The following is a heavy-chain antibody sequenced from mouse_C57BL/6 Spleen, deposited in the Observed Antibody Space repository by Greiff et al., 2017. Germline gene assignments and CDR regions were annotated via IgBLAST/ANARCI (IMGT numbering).Heavy chain of an antibody. CDR1: GFTFTDYY. V-gene: IGHV7-3*01. J-gene: IGHJ1*03. CDR3: ASSGNWYFDV. CDR2: IRNKANGYTT. D-gene: IGHD4-1*01. Sequence: EVKVEESGGGLVQPGGSLSLSCAASGFTFTDYYMSWVRQPPGKALEWLGFIRNKANGYTTEYSASVKGRFTISRDNSQSILYLQMNALRAEDSATYYCASSGNWYFDVWGTGTTVTVSS.